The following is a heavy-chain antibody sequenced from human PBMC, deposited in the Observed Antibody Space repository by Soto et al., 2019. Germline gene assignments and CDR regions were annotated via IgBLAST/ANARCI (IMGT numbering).Heavy chain of an antibody. CDR3: ARRWVATSRIRYYYYGMDV. Sequence: PSETLSLTCAVYGVTFSGYYWSWIRQPPGKGLEWIGEINNSGSTNYKPSLKSRVTISVDTSKNKFYLKLSSVTAADTAVYYCARRWVATSRIRYYYYGMDVWGQGTTGTVSS. CDR1: GVTFSGYY. J-gene: IGHJ6*02. D-gene: IGHD5-12*01. V-gene: IGHV4-34*01. CDR2: INNSGST.